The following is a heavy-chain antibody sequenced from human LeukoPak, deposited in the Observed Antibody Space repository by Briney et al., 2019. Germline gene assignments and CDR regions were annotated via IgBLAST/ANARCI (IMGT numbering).Heavy chain of an antibody. D-gene: IGHD3-22*01. CDR1: GFIFSYTY. V-gene: IGHV3-11*01. CDR2: ISSSGIAK. Sequence: PGGSLRLSCAASGFIFSYTYMNWIRQAPGKGVEWVSYISSSGIAKNYADSVKGRVTISGDTANNSLYLPMNDLRADDTAVYYCARGDSSACPDYWGQGTLVTVSS. J-gene: IGHJ4*02. CDR3: ARGDSSACPDY.